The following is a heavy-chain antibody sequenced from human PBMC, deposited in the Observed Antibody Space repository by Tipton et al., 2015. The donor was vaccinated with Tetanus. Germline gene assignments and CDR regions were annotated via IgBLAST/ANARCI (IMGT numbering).Heavy chain of an antibody. CDR3: ARRSYCSSSRCFDAFDL. Sequence: TLSLTCTVSGGSMSNNYWSWIRQPPGKGLEWIAYIFHSGSTNYSPSLKSRVAISMDTSKNQISLKLSSVTAADTAVYYCARRSYCSSSRCFDAFDLWGQGTMVTGSS. V-gene: IGHV4-59*01. CDR1: GGSMSNNY. CDR2: IFHSGST. D-gene: IGHD2-2*01. J-gene: IGHJ3*01.